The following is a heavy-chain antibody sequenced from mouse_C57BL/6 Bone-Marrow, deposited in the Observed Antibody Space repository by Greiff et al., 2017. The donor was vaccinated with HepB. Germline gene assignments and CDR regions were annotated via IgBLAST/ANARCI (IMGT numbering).Heavy chain of an antibody. Sequence: EVKVVESGGGLVKPGGSLKLSCAASGFTFSSYAMSWVRQTPEKRLEWVATISDGGSYTYYPDNGKGRFTISRDNAKNNLYLQMSHLKSEDTAMYYCARDNWAYYWGQGTTLTVSS. CDR1: GFTFSSYA. J-gene: IGHJ2*01. CDR3: ARDNWAYY. D-gene: IGHD4-1*01. CDR2: ISDGGSYT. V-gene: IGHV5-4*01.